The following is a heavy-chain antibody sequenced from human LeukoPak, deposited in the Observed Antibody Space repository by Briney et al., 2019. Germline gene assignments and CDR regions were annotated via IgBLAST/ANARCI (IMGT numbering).Heavy chain of an antibody. Sequence: GGSLRVSCAASGFTFSDYYMSWIRQAPGKGLEWVSYISSIGSTIYYADSVKGRFTISRDNAKNSLYLQMNSLRADDTAVYYCARGHYYGSGSYLDYWGQGTLVTVSS. V-gene: IGHV3-11*04. D-gene: IGHD3-10*01. J-gene: IGHJ4*02. CDR3: ARGHYYGSGSYLDY. CDR1: GFTFSDYY. CDR2: ISSIGSTI.